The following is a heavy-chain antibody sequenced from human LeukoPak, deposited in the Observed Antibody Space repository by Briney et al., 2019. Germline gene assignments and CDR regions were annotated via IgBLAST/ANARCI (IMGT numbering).Heavy chain of an antibody. D-gene: IGHD6-6*01. Sequence: SETLSLTCAVYGGSFSGYYWSWIRQPPGKGLEWIGYIYHSGSTYYNPSLKSRVTISVDRSKNQFSLKLSSVTAADTAVYYCARVSTNRLEYSSSSVDYWGQGTLVTVSS. J-gene: IGHJ4*02. CDR3: ARVSTNRLEYSSSSVDY. V-gene: IGHV4-34*01. CDR1: GGSFSGYY. CDR2: IYHSGST.